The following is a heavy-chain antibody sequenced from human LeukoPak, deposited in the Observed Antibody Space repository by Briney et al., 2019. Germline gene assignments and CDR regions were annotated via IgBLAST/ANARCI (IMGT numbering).Heavy chain of an antibody. Sequence: GGSLRLSCAASGFTFRSYALSWVRQAPGKGLEWVSYISSSSSTIYYADSVKGRFTISRDNAKNSLYLQMNSLRAEDTAVYYCARSLKYSSYYYYYGMDVWGQGTTVTVSS. D-gene: IGHD6-6*01. CDR3: ARSLKYSSYYYYYGMDV. CDR1: GFTFRSYA. J-gene: IGHJ6*02. CDR2: ISSSSSTI. V-gene: IGHV3-48*01.